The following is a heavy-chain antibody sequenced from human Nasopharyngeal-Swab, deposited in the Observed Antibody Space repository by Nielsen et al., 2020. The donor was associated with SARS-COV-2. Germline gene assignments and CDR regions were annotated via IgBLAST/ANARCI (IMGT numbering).Heavy chain of an antibody. CDR3: AKQSWGYSYGYYFDY. Sequence: GGSLRLFCAASGFTFSSYGMHWVRQAPGKGLEWVAVIWYDGSNKYYADSVKGRFTISRDNSKNTLYLQMNSLRAEDTAVYYCAKQSWGYSYGYYFDYWGQGTLVTVSS. J-gene: IGHJ4*02. D-gene: IGHD5-18*01. V-gene: IGHV3-33*06. CDR1: GFTFSSYG. CDR2: IWYDGSNK.